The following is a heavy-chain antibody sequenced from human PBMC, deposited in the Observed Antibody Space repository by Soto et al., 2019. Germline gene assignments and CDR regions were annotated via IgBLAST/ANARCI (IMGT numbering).Heavy chain of an antibody. V-gene: IGHV4-39*01. CDR2: IFYAGNT. CDR3: ASQAAAPGVDLWFDP. Sequence: SETLSLTCNVSGGSISSSRSYWAWFRQPPGKELEWIANIFYAGNTYYNPSLKSRVTVSVDTSKNQFSPKLDSVTAADTAVYYCASQAAAPGVDLWFDPWGQGTLVTVSS. CDR1: GGSISSSRSY. J-gene: IGHJ5*02. D-gene: IGHD6-13*01.